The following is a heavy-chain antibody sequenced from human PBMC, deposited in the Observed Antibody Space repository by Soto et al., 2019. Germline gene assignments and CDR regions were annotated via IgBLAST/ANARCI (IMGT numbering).Heavy chain of an antibody. CDR1: GFTFSNYW. J-gene: IGHJ4*02. Sequence: GGSLRLSCAASGFTFSNYWMHWVRQAPGKGLVWISRINDQGGSPTYADSVKGRFTISRDNSKNTLYLQMNSLRAEDTAVYYCAKDLSEGSTVTTDYWGQGTLVTVPS. D-gene: IGHD4-17*01. V-gene: IGHV3-74*01. CDR2: INDQGGSP. CDR3: AKDLSEGSTVTTDY.